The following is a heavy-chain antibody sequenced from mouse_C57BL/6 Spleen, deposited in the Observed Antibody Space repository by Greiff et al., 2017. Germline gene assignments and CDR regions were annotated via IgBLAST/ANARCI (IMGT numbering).Heavy chain of an antibody. CDR2: IHPSDSDT. V-gene: IGHV1-74*01. J-gene: IGHJ4*01. Sequence: QVQLKQPGAELVKPGASVKVSCKASGYTFTSYWMHWVKQRPGQGLEWIGRIHPSDSDTNYNQKFKGKATLTVDKSSSTAYMQLSSLTSEDSAVYCCAKYEARGDYYAMDYWGQGTSVTVSS. CDR1: GYTFTSYW. D-gene: IGHD2-3*01. CDR3: AKYEARGDYYAMDY.